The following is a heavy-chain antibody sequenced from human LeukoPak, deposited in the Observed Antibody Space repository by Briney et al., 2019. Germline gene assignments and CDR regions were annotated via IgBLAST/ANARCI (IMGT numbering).Heavy chain of an antibody. D-gene: IGHD3-22*01. V-gene: IGHV1-24*01. CDR2: FDPEDGET. CDR1: GYTLTELS. Sequence: APVKDSSKVSGYTLTELSMHWVRQAPGKGLEWMGGFDPEDGETIYAQKFQGRVTMTEDTSTDTAYMELSSLRSEDTAVYYCATVRPRPVGSSGYYYVSPFDYWGQGTLVTVSS. J-gene: IGHJ4*02. CDR3: ATVRPRPVGSSGYYYVSPFDY.